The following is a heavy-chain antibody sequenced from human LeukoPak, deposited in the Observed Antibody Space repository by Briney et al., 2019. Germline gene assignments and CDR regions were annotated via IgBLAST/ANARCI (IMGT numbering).Heavy chain of an antibody. CDR1: GFTFDDYG. CDR2: INWNGGST. J-gene: IGHJ4*02. Sequence: PGGSLRLSCPASGFTFDDYGMSWVRQAPGKGLEWVSGINWNGGSTGYADSVKGRFTISRDNAKNSLYLQMNSLRAEDTALYYCARGWAPNWNYVVWYWGQGTLVTVSS. CDR3: ARGWAPNWNYVVWY. D-gene: IGHD1-7*01. V-gene: IGHV3-20*04.